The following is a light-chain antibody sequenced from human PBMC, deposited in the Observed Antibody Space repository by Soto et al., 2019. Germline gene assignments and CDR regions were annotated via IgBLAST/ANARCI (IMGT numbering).Light chain of an antibody. Sequence: DIVLTQSPDSLTVSLGERATINCKSSQTVLYSPNNKNYLAWYQQKPGQPPKLLIYWASTRESGVPDRFTGSGSATEFTLTISSLQSEDFAVYYCQQYNNWPPWTFGQGTKVDIK. V-gene: IGKV4-1*01. J-gene: IGKJ1*01. CDR2: WAS. CDR3: QQYNNWPPWT. CDR1: QTVLYSPNNKNY.